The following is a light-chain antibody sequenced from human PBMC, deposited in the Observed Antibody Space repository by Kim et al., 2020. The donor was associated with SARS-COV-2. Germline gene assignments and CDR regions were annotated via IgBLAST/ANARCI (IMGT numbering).Light chain of an antibody. Sequence: PGERETPAGKESKRVSSSYIAWKQQKTGQEQRLLRYGEYSRATGIPDRCSGSGNGKDFTLTISRLEPEDYAVYYCQKYGSSPYSFGQGNKLEI. V-gene: IGKV3-20*01. CDR2: GEY. CDR3: QKYGSSPYS. J-gene: IGKJ2*03. CDR1: KRVSSSY.